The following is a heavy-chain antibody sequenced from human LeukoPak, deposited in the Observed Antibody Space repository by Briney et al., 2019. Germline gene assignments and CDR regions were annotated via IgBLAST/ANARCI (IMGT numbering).Heavy chain of an antibody. CDR1: GGTFSSYA. J-gene: IGHJ6*03. Sequence: ASVKVSCKASGGTFSSYAISWARQAPGQGLEWMGGIIPIFGTANYAQKFQGRVTITADESTSTAYMELSSLRSEDTAVYYCARGIGDIRYYYYMDVWGKGTTVTVSS. CDR2: IIPIFGTA. CDR3: ARGIGDIRYYYYMDV. D-gene: IGHD2-15*01. V-gene: IGHV1-69*13.